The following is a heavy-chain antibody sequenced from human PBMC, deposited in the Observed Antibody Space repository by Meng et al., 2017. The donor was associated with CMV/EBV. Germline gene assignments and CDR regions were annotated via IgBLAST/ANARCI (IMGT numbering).Heavy chain of an antibody. V-gene: IGHV1-69*05. J-gene: IGHJ6*02. CDR1: GCTFSSYA. D-gene: IGHD3-9*01. CDR3: ARPYYDILTDYYYYYGMDV. CDR2: ISPIFGTA. Sequence: SSVPVSYKASGCTFSSYAISWVRQAPGQGLEWMGGISPIFGTANYAQKFQGRITITTDESTSTAYMELSSLRSEDTAVYYCARPYYDILTDYYYYYGMDVWGQGTTVTVSS.